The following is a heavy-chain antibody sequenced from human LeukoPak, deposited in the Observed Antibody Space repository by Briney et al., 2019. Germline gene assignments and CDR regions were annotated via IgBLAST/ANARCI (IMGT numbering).Heavy chain of an antibody. Sequence: SETLSLTCTVSGDSISSGSFLWGCIRQSPGKGLEWIGSISYSGSTYYNPSLKSRVTVSIDTSKNQFSLKMTSVTAADTAVYYCARWVGNRNRFDPWGQGTLVTVSS. CDR1: GDSISSGSFL. J-gene: IGHJ5*02. D-gene: IGHD1-26*01. CDR2: ISYSGST. CDR3: ARWVGNRNRFDP. V-gene: IGHV4-39*07.